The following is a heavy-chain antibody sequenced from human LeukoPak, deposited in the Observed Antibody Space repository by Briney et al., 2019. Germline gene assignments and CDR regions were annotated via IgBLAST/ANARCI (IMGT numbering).Heavy chain of an antibody. V-gene: IGHV3-7*04. CDR1: GLTFSGYW. J-gene: IGHJ4*02. CDR2: IKPDGSEK. Sequence: PGESLRLSCAASGLTFSGYWMNWVRQAPGKGLEWVANIKPDGSEKYYVDSVKARFTISRDNAKNSLYLQMTSLRAEDTAVYYCARGSGDYSGQGTLVTVSS. CDR3: ARGSGDY.